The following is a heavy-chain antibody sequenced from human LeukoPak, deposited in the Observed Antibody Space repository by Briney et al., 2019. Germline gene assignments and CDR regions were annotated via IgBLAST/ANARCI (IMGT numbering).Heavy chain of an antibody. D-gene: IGHD3-10*01. V-gene: IGHV3-7*04. Sequence: PGRSLRLSCTASGFTFADYGMSWFRQAPGQGLEWLANIKQDGTEKYHVDSVKGRFTISRDNAKNSVYLQMNGLRVVDTAVYYCARDIRFGELPSDYSGMDVWGQGTTVTVSS. CDR1: GFTFADYG. CDR2: IKQDGTEK. J-gene: IGHJ6*02. CDR3: ARDIRFGELPSDYSGMDV.